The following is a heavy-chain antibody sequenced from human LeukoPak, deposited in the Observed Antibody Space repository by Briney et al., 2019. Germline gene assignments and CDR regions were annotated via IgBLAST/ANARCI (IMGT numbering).Heavy chain of an antibody. D-gene: IGHD5-18*01. CDR2: ISTSSGYT. J-gene: IGHJ4*02. Sequence: GGSLRLSCAASGFTFSNYAMTWVRQAPGKGLEWVSSISTSSGYTYSADSVRGRFTVSRDNAKNSLYLQMNSLRADDTAVYYCARDRGYSYADYWGQGTLVTVSS. CDR1: GFTFSNYA. V-gene: IGHV3-21*01. CDR3: ARDRGYSYADY.